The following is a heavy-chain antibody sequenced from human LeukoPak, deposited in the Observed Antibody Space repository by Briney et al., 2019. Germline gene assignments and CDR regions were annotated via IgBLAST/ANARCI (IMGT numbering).Heavy chain of an antibody. V-gene: IGHV3-30-3*01. Sequence: PGGSLRPSCAASGFTFSSYAMHWVRQAPGKGLEWVAVISYDGSNKYYADSVKGRFTISRDNSKNTLYLQMNSLRAEDTAVYYCARGPGDSSSWWMGWFDPWGQGTLVTVSS. CDR1: GFTFSSYA. J-gene: IGHJ5*02. D-gene: IGHD6-13*01. CDR3: ARGPGDSSSWWMGWFDP. CDR2: ISYDGSNK.